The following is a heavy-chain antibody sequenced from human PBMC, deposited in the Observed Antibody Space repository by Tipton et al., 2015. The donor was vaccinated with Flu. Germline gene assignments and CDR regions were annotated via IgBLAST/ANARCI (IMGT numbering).Heavy chain of an antibody. CDR1: NGSLSSYY. CDR3: SRDPSLGMPEYFDS. CDR2: IYNTVYT. J-gene: IGHJ4*02. Sequence: LRLSCIVSNGSLSSYYWNWIRQSPGKGLEWIGYIYNTVYTKYNPSLKSRVAISVDTSKNQFSLRLSSVTAADTAVYFCSRDPSLGMPEYFDSWGQGTLVTGSS. D-gene: IGHD2-2*01. V-gene: IGHV4-59*01.